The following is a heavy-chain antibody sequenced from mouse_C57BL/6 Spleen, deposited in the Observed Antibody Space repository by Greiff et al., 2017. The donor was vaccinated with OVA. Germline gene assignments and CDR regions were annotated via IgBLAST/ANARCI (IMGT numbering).Heavy chain of an antibody. Sequence: VQLQQSGPELVKPGASVKIPCKASGYTFTDYNMDWVKQSHGKSLEWIGDINPNNGGTIYNQKFKGKATLTVDKSSSTAYMELRSLTSEDTAVYYCARGNGYDVPYAMDYWGQGTSVTVSS. CDR1: GYTFTDYN. V-gene: IGHV1-18*01. CDR2: INPNNGGT. CDR3: ARGNGYDVPYAMDY. J-gene: IGHJ4*01. D-gene: IGHD2-2*01.